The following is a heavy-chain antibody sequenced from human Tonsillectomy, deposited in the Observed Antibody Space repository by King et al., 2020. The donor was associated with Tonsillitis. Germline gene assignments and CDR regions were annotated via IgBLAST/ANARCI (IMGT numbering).Heavy chain of an antibody. D-gene: IGHD3-3*01. V-gene: IGHV3-30*01. CDR1: GFTLSNNA. J-gene: IGHJ6*04. CDR3: ARDLDDFWSGVEDV. CDR2: ISYDGSNK. Sequence: VQLVESGGGVVQPGRSLRLSCAASGFTLSNNAMHWVRQAPGKGLEWVAVISYDGSNKYYADPVKGRFTISRDNSKNTLYLQMNSLRTEDTAVYYCARDLDDFWSGVEDVWGKGTTVTVSS.